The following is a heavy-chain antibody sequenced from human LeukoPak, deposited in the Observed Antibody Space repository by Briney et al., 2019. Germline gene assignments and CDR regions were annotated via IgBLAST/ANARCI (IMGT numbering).Heavy chain of an antibody. Sequence: ASVKVSCKASGYTFTTYGISWVRQAPGQGLEWMGWISAYNGNTNYPQNLQGRVTMTTDTSTSTAYMELRSLRSDDTAVYYCVRRYRYYFDYWGQGTLVTVSS. CDR1: GYTFTTYG. CDR2: ISAYNGNT. D-gene: IGHD1-1*01. V-gene: IGHV1-18*01. CDR3: VRRYRYYFDY. J-gene: IGHJ4*02.